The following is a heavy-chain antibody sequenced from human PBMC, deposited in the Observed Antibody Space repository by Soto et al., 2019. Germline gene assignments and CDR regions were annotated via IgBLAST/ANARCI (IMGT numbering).Heavy chain of an antibody. CDR1: GFTFSRYA. J-gene: IGHJ4*02. D-gene: IGHD4-17*01. CDR3: AKDLSAYGDYNRFDY. Sequence: GGSLRLSCAASGFTFSRYAMSWVRQAPGKGLEWVSAISGSGGSTYYADSVKGRFTVSRDNSKNTLYLQMNSLRAEDTAVYYCAKDLSAYGDYNRFDYWGQGTQVTVSS. V-gene: IGHV3-23*01. CDR2: ISGSGGST.